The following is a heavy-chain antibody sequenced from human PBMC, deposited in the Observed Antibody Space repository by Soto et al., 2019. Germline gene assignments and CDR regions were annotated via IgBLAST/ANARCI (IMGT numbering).Heavy chain of an antibody. CDR1: GFTFSSYA. Sequence: GGSLRLSCAASGFTFSSYAMSWVRQAPGKGLEWVSAISGSGGSTYYADSVKGRFTISRDNSKNTLYLQMNSLRAEDTAVYYCVTHPNYDFWSGYYTGYYMDVWGKGTTVTVSS. J-gene: IGHJ6*03. CDR2: ISGSGGST. D-gene: IGHD3-3*01. V-gene: IGHV3-23*01. CDR3: VTHPNYDFWSGYYTGYYMDV.